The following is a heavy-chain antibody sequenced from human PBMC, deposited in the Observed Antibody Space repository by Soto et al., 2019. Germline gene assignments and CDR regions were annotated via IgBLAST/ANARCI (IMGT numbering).Heavy chain of an antibody. J-gene: IGHJ6*02. D-gene: IGHD4-4*01. V-gene: IGHV1-3*01. CDR3: ASSYSNYALIDYFFYGVDV. Sequence: QVQLVQSGAEVKKPGASVKVSCKASGYTFTSYAMHWVRQAPGQRLEWMGWINAGNGNTKYSQKYQDRVTITRDTSASTAYMELSSLRSEDTAVYYCASSYSNYALIDYFFYGVDVWGQGTTVTVSS. CDR2: INAGNGNT. CDR1: GYTFTSYA.